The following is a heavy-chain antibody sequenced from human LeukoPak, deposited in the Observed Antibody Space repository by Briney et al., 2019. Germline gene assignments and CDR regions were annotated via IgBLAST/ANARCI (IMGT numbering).Heavy chain of an antibody. V-gene: IGHV4-59*01. CDR2: IYYSGST. CDR1: GGSIKSYY. J-gene: IGHJ4*02. CDR3: ARAMGGAGTVTGY. D-gene: IGHD6-13*01. Sequence: QPSETLSLTCTVSGGSIKSYYWSWIRQPPGKGLEWIGQIYYSGSTNYNPSLKSRVTISPDTSKNQFSLKLNSVTAADTAVYYCARAMGGAGTVTGYWGQGTLVTVSS.